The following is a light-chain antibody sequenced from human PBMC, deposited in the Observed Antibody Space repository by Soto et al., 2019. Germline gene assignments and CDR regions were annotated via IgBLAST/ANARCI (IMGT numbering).Light chain of an antibody. CDR1: SSDVGGYNS. V-gene: IGLV2-8*01. CDR2: EVN. J-gene: IGLJ1*01. Sequence: QSALTQPPSASGSPGQSVTISCTGTSSDVGGYNSVSWYQHHPGKAPKLMIYEVNKWPSGVPDRFSGSKSANTASLTVSGLQAEDEADYYCSSYAGSNNYVFGTGTKLTVL. CDR3: SSYAGSNNYV.